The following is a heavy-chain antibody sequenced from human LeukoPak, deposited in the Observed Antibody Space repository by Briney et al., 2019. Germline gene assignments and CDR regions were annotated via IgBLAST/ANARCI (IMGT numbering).Heavy chain of an antibody. V-gene: IGHV3-23*01. D-gene: IGHD5-18*01. Sequence: PGGSLRLSCAASGFTFSSYAMSWVRQAPGKGLEWVSAISGSGGSTYYADSVKGRFTISRDNSKNTLYLQMSSLRAEDTAVYYCAKDQCDWYCGYSYGTPDYWGQGTLVTVSS. J-gene: IGHJ4*02. CDR3: AKDQCDWYCGYSYGTPDY. CDR2: ISGSGGST. CDR1: GFTFSSYA.